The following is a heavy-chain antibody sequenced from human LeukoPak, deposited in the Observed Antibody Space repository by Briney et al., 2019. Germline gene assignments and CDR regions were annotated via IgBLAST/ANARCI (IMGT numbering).Heavy chain of an antibody. CDR1: GFTFSSYW. J-gene: IGHJ5*02. D-gene: IGHD3-10*01. CDR2: INWDGSST. Sequence: GGSLRLSCAASGFTFSSYWMHWVRQAPGKGLVWVSRINWDGSSTSYADSVKGRFTLSRDNAKNTLYLQMNSLSAEDTALYYCARVESEVVWFGDSLEPNGFDPWGQGTLVTVSS. V-gene: IGHV3-74*01. CDR3: ARVESEVVWFGDSLEPNGFDP.